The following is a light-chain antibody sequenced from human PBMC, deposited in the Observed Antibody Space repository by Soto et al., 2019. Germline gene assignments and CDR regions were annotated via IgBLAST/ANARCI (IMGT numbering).Light chain of an antibody. V-gene: IGKV3-15*01. J-gene: IGKJ4*01. Sequence: EIVMTQSPATLSVSLRERATLSCRASQSVSTNLAWYQQKPGQAPRLLIYGASTRATGIPARFSGSGSETEFTLTISILQSEDFAVYYCQQYNNWPLSVTFGGGTKVEIK. CDR2: GAS. CDR1: QSVSTN. CDR3: QQYNNWPLSVT.